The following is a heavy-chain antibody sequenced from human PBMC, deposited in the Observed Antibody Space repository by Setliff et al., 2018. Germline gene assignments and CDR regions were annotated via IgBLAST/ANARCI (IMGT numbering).Heavy chain of an antibody. CDR2: INPSGGST. J-gene: IGHJ6*03. V-gene: IGHV1-46*01. Sequence: ASVKVSCKASGYTFTSYYMHWVRQAPGQGLEWMGIINPSGGSTSYAQKFQGRVTMTRDTSTSTVYMELSSLRSEDTAVYYCARSLTGYSSSSYYYYYMDVWGKGTTVTVSS. D-gene: IGHD6-13*01. CDR1: GYTFTSYY. CDR3: ARSLTGYSSSSYYYYYMDV.